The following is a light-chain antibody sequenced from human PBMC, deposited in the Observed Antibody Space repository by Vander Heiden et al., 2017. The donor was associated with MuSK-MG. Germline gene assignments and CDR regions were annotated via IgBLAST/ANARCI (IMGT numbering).Light chain of an antibody. J-gene: IGLJ2*01. V-gene: IGLV2-14*01. CDR1: SSDVGGYNY. Sequence: QSALTQPASVSGSPGQSITISCTGTSSDVGGYNYVSWYQQHPGKAPKRMIYDVSNRPSGVSNRFSGSKSGNTASLTISGLQAEDEADYYCSSYTSTEGVFGGGTKLTVL. CDR3: SSYTSTEGV. CDR2: DVS.